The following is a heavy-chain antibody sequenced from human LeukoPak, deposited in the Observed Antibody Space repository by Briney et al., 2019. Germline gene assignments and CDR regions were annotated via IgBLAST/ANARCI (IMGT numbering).Heavy chain of an antibody. J-gene: IGHJ5*02. Sequence: SVKVSCKASGGTFSSYAISWVRQAPGQGLEWMGGIIPIFGTANYAQKFQGRVTMTRDTSISTAYMELSRLRSGDTAVYYCARDQEDGQFDPWGQGTLVTVSS. CDR1: GGTFSSYA. V-gene: IGHV1-69*05. CDR3: ARDQEDGQFDP. CDR2: IIPIFGTA.